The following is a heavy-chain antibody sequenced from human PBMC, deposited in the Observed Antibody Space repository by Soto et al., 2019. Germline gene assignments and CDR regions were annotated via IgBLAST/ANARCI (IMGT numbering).Heavy chain of an antibody. J-gene: IGHJ6*02. Sequence: SQTLSLTCAISGDSVSSNSAAWNWIRQSPSRGLEWLGRTYYRSKWYNDYAVSVKSRITINPDTFKNQFSLQLNSVTPEDTAVYYCASSWGHHFWSGYPNLDVWGQGTTVTVSS. V-gene: IGHV6-1*01. CDR2: TYYRSKWYN. CDR3: ASSWGHHFWSGYPNLDV. CDR1: GDSVSSNSAA. D-gene: IGHD3-3*02.